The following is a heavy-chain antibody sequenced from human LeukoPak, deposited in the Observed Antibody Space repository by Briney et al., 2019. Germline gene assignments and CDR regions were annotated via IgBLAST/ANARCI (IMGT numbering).Heavy chain of an antibody. D-gene: IGHD3-3*01. CDR1: GYSFTSYW. CDR2: IYPGDSDT. Sequence: GESLKISCKGSGYSFTSYWIGWVRQMPGKGLEWMGIIYPGDSDTRYSPSFQGQVTISADKSISTAYLQWSSLTASGTAMYYCARRAFGVVMIGGDAFDIWGQGTMVTVSS. V-gene: IGHV5-51*01. J-gene: IGHJ3*02. CDR3: ARRAFGVVMIGGDAFDI.